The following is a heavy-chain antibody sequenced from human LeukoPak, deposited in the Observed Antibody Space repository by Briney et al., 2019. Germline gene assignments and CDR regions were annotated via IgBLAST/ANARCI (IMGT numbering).Heavy chain of an antibody. J-gene: IGHJ5*02. CDR2: IIPIFGTA. D-gene: IGHD4/OR15-4a*01. Sequence: VASVKVSCKASGYTFTGYYMHWVRQAPGQGLEWMGRIIPIFGTANYAQKFQGRVTITTDESTSTAYMELSSLRSEDTAVYYCARDPRLNNWLDPGGQEPLVTVSS. CDR3: ARDPRLNNWLDP. V-gene: IGHV1-69*05. CDR1: GYTFTGYY.